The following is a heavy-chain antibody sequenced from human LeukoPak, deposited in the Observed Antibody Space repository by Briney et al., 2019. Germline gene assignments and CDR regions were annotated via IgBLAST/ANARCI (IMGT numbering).Heavy chain of an antibody. CDR3: ARRPYYYGMDV. Sequence: PGESLKISCKGSGYTFTTYWIGWVRQMPGKGLEWMGIIYPNDSDTRYSPSLQGQVTISADKSISTAYLQWSSLKASDTAVYYCARRPYYYGMDVWGQGTAVTVSS. CDR2: IYPNDSDT. CDR1: GYTFTTYW. J-gene: IGHJ6*02. V-gene: IGHV5-51*01.